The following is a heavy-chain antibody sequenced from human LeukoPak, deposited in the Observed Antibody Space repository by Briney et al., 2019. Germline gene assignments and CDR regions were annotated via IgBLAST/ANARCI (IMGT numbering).Heavy chain of an antibody. D-gene: IGHD3-22*01. V-gene: IGHV4-30-4*01. CDR2: IYYCGST. J-gene: IGHJ4*02. CDR1: GGSISSGDYY. CDR3: ARSKNYYDSSGYYQTHYFDY. Sequence: SETLSLTCTGSGGSISSGDYYWSWIRQPPGKGLEWIGYIYYCGSTYYNPSLKSRVTISVDTSKNQFSLKLSSVTAADTAVYYCARSKNYYDSSGYYQTHYFDYWGQGTLVTVSS.